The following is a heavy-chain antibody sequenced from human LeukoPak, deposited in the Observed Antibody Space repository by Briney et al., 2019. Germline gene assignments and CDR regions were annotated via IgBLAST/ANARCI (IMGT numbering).Heavy chain of an antibody. J-gene: IGHJ6*03. D-gene: IGHD2-2*01. CDR1: GGTFSSYA. V-gene: IGHV1-69*05. Sequence: SVKVSCKASGGTFSSYAISWVRQAPGQGLEWMGRIIPIFGTANYAQKFQGRVTITTDESTSTAYMELSSLRSEDTAVYYCASAACSSTSCYLPMDVWGNGTTVTVSS. CDR3: ASAACSSTSCYLPMDV. CDR2: IIPIFGTA.